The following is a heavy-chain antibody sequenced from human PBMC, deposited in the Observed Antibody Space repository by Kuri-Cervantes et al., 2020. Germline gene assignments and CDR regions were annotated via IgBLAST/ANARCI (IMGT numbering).Heavy chain of an antibody. V-gene: IGHV1-46*01. Sequence: ASVKVSCKASGYTFTSYYMHWVRQAPGQGLEWMGIINPSGGSTSYAQKFQGRVTITRDTSASTAYMELSSLRSEDTAVYYCARAYLVTMVRGGPYYFDYWGQGTLVTVSS. D-gene: IGHD3-10*01. CDR2: INPSGGST. J-gene: IGHJ4*02. CDR1: GYTFTSYY. CDR3: ARAYLVTMVRGGPYYFDY.